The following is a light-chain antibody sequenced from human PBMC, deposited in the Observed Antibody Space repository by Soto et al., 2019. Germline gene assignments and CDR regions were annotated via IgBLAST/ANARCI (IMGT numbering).Light chain of an antibody. CDR1: SSDAGSYNY. J-gene: IGLJ3*02. CDR2: DVS. Sequence: QSALTQPRSVSGSPGQSVTISCTGTSSDAGSYNYVSWYQQHPGKAPKLMIHDVSKRPSGVPDRFSGSKSGNTASLTISGLRAEDEADYYCCSYAGSSTFVVFGGGTKLTVL. CDR3: CSYAGSSTFVV. V-gene: IGLV2-11*01.